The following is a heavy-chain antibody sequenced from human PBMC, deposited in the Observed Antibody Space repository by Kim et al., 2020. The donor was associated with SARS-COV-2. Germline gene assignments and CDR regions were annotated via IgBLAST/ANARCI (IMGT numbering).Heavy chain of an antibody. J-gene: IGHJ5*02. CDR3: ARERQPYDILTGYKTEFDP. CDR1: GYTFTGYY. Sequence: ASVKVSCKASGYTFTGYYMHWVRQAPGQGLEWMGWINPNSGGTNYAQKFQGRVTMTRDTSISTAYMELSRLRSDDTAVYYCARERQPYDILTGYKTEFDPWGQGTLVTVSS. CDR2: INPNSGGT. V-gene: IGHV1-2*02. D-gene: IGHD3-9*01.